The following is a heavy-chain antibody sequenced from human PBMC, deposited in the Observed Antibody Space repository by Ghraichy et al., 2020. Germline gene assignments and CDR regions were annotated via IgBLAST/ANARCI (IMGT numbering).Heavy chain of an antibody. Sequence: ASVKVSCKASGYTFTGYYMHWVRQAPGQGLQWMGWINPDSGGTKYAQRFQGRVTMTRDTSLSTAYMELSRLTSDDTAVYYCTKAGQQDWTAIDYWGQGTLVTVSS. CDR1: GYTFTGYY. CDR3: TKAGQQDWTAIDY. V-gene: IGHV1-2*02. D-gene: IGHD2-21*02. J-gene: IGHJ4*02. CDR2: INPDSGGT.